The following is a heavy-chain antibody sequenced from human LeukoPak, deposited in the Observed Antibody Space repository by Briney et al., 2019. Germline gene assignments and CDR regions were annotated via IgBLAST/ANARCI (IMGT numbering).Heavy chain of an antibody. D-gene: IGHD2-2*02. Sequence: GASVKVSCKASGGTFSSYAISWVRQAPGQGLEWMGGIIPIFGTANYAQKFQGRVTITADESTSTAYMELSSLRSEDTAVYYCARVDCSSTSCYTPYAFDIWGQGTMVTVSS. CDR1: GGTFSSYA. J-gene: IGHJ3*02. V-gene: IGHV1-69*13. CDR3: ARVDCSSTSCYTPYAFDI. CDR2: IIPIFGTA.